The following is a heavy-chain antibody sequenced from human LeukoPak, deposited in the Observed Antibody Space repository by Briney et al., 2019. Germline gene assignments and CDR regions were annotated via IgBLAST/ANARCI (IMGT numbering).Heavy chain of an antibody. Sequence: PSETLSLTCTVSGYSISSGYYWGWIRQPPGKGLEWIGSIYHSGSTYYNPSLKSRVTISVDTSKNQFSLKLSSVTAADTAVYYCARDLDTSIAGESWFHPWGQGTLVTVSS. D-gene: IGHD6-13*01. CDR1: GYSISSGYY. CDR2: IYHSGST. CDR3: ARDLDTSIAGESWFHP. J-gene: IGHJ5*02. V-gene: IGHV4-38-2*02.